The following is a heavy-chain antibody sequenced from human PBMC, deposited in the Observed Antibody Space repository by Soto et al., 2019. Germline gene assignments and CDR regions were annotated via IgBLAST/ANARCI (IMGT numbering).Heavy chain of an antibody. J-gene: IGHJ3*02. V-gene: IGHV3-66*01. CDR1: GFTVSSNY. D-gene: IGHD4-17*01. CDR3: ARSMSTVTSKECAFDI. CDR2: IYSGGST. Sequence: EVQLVESGGGLVQPGGSLRLSCAASGFTVSSNYMSWVRQAPGKGLEWVSGIYSGGSTYYADSVKGRFTISRDNPKNTLYRQMNSLRAEDTAVYYCARSMSTVTSKECAFDIWGQGTMVTVSS.